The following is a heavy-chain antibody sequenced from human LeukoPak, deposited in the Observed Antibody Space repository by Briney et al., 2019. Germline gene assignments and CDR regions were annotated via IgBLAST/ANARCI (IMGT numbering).Heavy chain of an antibody. Sequence: SETLSLTCTVSGGSISSYYWSWIRQPPGKGLEWIGYIYDSGSTNYNPSLKSRVTMSVDTSKNQFSLKLSSVTAADTAVYYCARAGYYYDSSGYYEGDYWGQGTLVTVSS. V-gene: IGHV4-59*12. CDR1: GGSISSYY. D-gene: IGHD3-22*01. J-gene: IGHJ4*02. CDR3: ARAGYYYDSSGYYEGDY. CDR2: IYDSGST.